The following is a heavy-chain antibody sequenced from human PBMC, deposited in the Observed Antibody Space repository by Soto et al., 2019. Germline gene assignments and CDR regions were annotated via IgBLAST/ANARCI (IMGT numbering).Heavy chain of an antibody. CDR1: GGSISGYY. D-gene: IGHD6-6*01. CDR3: AREGEYSSSSRYYYYGMDV. J-gene: IGHJ6*02. CDR2: VYYSGST. V-gene: IGHV4-59*01. Sequence: PSETLSLTCTLSGGSISGYYWSWIRQPPGKGLEWIGYVYYSGSTNYNPSLKSRVTISVDTSKNQFSLKLSSVTAADTAVYYCAREGEYSSSSRYYYYGMDVWGQGTTVTVSS.